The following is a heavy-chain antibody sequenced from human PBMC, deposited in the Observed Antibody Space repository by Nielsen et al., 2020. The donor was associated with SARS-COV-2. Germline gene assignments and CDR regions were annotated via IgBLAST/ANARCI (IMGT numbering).Heavy chain of an antibody. CDR2: ISWNSGSI. Sequence: SQKISRAASGFTFDDYAMHWVRQAPGKGLEWVSGISWNSGSIGYADSVKGRFTISRDNAKNSLYLQMNSLRAEDTALYYCAQGDYYDSSGYSYWGQGTLVTVSS. CDR3: AQGDYYDSSGYSY. D-gene: IGHD3-22*01. J-gene: IGHJ4*02. V-gene: IGHV3-9*01. CDR1: GFTFDDYA.